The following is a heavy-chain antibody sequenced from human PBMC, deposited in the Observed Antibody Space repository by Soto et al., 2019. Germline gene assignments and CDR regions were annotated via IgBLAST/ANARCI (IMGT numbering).Heavy chain of an antibody. CDR2: ISSIGST. Sequence: QVQLQESGPGLVKPSQTLSLTCTVSGGSISSGDYFWSWIRQSPGKGLEWIGYISSIGSTYYNPSLKSRGSVSRDTAKNQFSLKLSSVTTTDTAVDYCARGLVIRPSDYHGMDVWGQGTTVTVSS. CDR3: ARGLVIRPSDYHGMDV. J-gene: IGHJ6*02. D-gene: IGHD3-9*01. V-gene: IGHV4-30-4*01. CDR1: GGSISSGDYF.